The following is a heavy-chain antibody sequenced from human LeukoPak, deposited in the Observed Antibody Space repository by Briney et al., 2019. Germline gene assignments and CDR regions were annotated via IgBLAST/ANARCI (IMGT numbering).Heavy chain of an antibody. Sequence: SETLSLTCTVSGGSISSYYWSWIRQPAGKGLEWIGRIYTSGSTNYNPSLKSRVTMSVDTSKNQFSLKLSSVTAADTAVYYCARDPFVGYCSGGSCYEDYWGQGTLATVSS. CDR3: ARDPFVGYCSGGSCYEDY. D-gene: IGHD2-15*01. CDR2: IYTSGST. CDR1: GGSISSYY. V-gene: IGHV4-4*07. J-gene: IGHJ4*02.